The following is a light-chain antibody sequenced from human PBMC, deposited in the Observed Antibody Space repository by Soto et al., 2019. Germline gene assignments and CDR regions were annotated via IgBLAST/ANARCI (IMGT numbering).Light chain of an antibody. J-gene: IGKJ4*01. CDR1: QSISSY. CDR3: QQSYSTPPA. V-gene: IGKV1-39*01. CDR2: AAS. Sequence: DIQMTQSPSSLSASVGDRVTSTCRASQSISSYLNWYQQKPGKAPKLLIYAASSLQSGVRSRFSGSGSGTDFTLNIRSLQTEEFATYYCQQSYSTPPAFGGGTKVGIK.